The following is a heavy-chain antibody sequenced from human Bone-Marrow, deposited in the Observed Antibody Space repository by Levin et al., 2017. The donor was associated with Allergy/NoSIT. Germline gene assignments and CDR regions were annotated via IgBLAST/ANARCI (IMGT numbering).Heavy chain of an antibody. J-gene: IGHJ3*02. D-gene: IGHD3-10*01. CDR2: IYYSGST. CDR1: GGSVSSGSYY. CDR3: ARDPNYGSGVGAFDI. V-gene: IGHV4-61*01. Sequence: SETLSLTCTVSGGSVSSGSYYWSWMRQPPGKGREWIGYIYYSGSTNYNPSLKSRVTISVDTSKNQFSLKLSSVTAADTAVYYCARDPNYGSGVGAFDIWGQGTMVNVSS.